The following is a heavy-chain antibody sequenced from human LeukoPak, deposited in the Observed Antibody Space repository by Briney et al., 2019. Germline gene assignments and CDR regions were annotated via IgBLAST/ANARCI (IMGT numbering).Heavy chain of an antibody. Sequence: SETLSLTCTVSGGSISSGGYCWSWIRQHTGKGLEWIGYIYYSGSTYYNPSLKSRVTITVGTSKNQFSLKLSSVTAADTAVYYCAREASGVTVIDYWGQGTLVTVSS. CDR3: AREASGVTVIDY. CDR1: GGSISSGGYC. CDR2: IYYSGST. J-gene: IGHJ4*02. V-gene: IGHV4-31*03. D-gene: IGHD1-14*01.